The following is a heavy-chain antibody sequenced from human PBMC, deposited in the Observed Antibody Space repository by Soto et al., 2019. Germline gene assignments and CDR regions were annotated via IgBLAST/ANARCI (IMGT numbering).Heavy chain of an antibody. CDR1: GFTFSGSA. Sequence: PGGSLRLSCAASGFTFSGSAMHWVRQASGKGLEWVGRIRSKANSYATAYAASVKGRFTISRDNAKNTVFLQMNSLRAEDTAVYYCATETFDYWGQGTRVTVSS. CDR3: ATETFDY. CDR2: IRSKANSYAT. V-gene: IGHV3-73*01. J-gene: IGHJ4*02.